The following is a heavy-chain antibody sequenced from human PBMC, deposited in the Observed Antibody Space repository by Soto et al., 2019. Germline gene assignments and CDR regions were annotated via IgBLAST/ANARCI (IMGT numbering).Heavy chain of an antibody. CDR3: ARALLGDNWFDP. D-gene: IGHD2-15*01. CDR1: GYTFTSYA. J-gene: IGHJ5*02. CDR2: INAGNGNT. Sequence: ASVKVSCKASGYTFTSYAMHWVREAPGQRLEWMGWINAGNGNTKYSQKFQGRVTITRDTSASTAYMELSSLRSEDTAVYYCARALLGDNWFDPWGQGTLVTVSS. V-gene: IGHV1-3*01.